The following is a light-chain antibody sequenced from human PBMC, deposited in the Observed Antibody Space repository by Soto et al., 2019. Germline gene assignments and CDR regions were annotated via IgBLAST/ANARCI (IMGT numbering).Light chain of an antibody. CDR2: EVS. CDR3: CLYAVTFDV. J-gene: IGLJ1*01. CDR1: SSDVGKYDY. V-gene: IGLV2-8*01. Sequence: QSALTQPPSASGSPGQSVTISCTGTSSDVGKYDYVSWFQHHPGKAPKLIIYEVSKRPSGVPDRFSGSKSGNTASLTISGLQAEDEADYYCCLYAVTFDVFGTGTKLTVL.